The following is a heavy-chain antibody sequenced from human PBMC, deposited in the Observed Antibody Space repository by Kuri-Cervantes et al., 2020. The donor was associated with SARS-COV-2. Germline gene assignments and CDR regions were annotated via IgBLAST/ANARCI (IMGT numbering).Heavy chain of an antibody. V-gene: IGHV3-21*01. CDR3: AKDSGYYDSSGYYRY. D-gene: IGHD3-22*01. CDR2: ISSSSSYI. Sequence: GESLKISCAASGFTFSSYSMNWVRQAPGKGLEWVSSISSSSSYIYYADSVKGRFTISRDNAKNTLYLQMNSLRAEDTAVYYCAKDSGYYDSSGYYRYWGQGTLVTVSS. CDR1: GFTFSSYS. J-gene: IGHJ4*02.